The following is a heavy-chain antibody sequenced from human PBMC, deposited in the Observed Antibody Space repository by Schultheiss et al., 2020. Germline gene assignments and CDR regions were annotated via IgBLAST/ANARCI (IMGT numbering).Heavy chain of an antibody. CDR2: IKQDGSEK. Sequence: GESLKISCAASGFTFSRYRMSWVRQAPGKGLEWVANIKQDGSEKYYVDSVKGRFTISRDNAKNSLYLQMNSLRAEDTAVYYCASSSVGFGNRGLQHDYWGQGTLVTVSS. D-gene: IGHD5-24*01. J-gene: IGHJ4*02. CDR3: ASSSVGFGNRGLQHDY. V-gene: IGHV3-7*01. CDR1: GFTFSRYR.